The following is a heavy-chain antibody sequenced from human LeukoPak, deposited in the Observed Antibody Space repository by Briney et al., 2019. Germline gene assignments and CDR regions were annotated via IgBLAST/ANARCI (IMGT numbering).Heavy chain of an antibody. CDR3: ARDRSYGWPEGFDN. D-gene: IGHD6-19*01. CDR2: IWYDGSDK. Sequence: GRSLRLSCAASGFTFSTFGMHWVRQAPGKGLEWLAVIWYDGSDKYYAESVRGRFTISRDNPQNTLYLEMNGLRAEDTAVYYCARDRSYGWPEGFDNWGQGTLVTVSS. J-gene: IGHJ4*02. CDR1: GFTFSTFG. V-gene: IGHV3-33*01.